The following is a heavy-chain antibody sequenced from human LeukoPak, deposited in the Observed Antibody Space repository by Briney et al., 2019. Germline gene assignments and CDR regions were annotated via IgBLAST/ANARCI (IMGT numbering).Heavy chain of an antibody. V-gene: IGHV4-39*01. D-gene: IGHD2-2*01. CDR3: ARRGYCCSTSCYEYWLDP. CDR2: IYYSGST. CDR1: GGSISSSSYY. J-gene: IGHJ5*02. Sequence: PSETLSLTCTVSGGSISSSSYYWGWIRQPPGKGLEWIGIIYYSGSTYYNPSLKSRLTISVDTSKNQFSLKLSSVTATDTAVYYCARRGYCCSTSCYEYWLDPWGQGTLVTVSS.